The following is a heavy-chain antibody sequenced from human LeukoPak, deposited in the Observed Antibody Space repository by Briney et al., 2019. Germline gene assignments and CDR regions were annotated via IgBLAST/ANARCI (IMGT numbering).Heavy chain of an antibody. J-gene: IGHJ3*02. CDR1: GFTFSSYS. V-gene: IGHV3-21*01. CDR3: AKDLGHYYDSSGYSEEDAFDI. CDR2: ISSSSSYI. Sequence: GGSLRLSCAASGFTFSSYSMNWVRQAPGKGLEWVSSISSSSSYIYYADSVKGRFTISRDNAKNSLYLQMNSLRAEDTAVYYCAKDLGHYYDSSGYSEEDAFDIWGRGTMVTVSS. D-gene: IGHD3-22*01.